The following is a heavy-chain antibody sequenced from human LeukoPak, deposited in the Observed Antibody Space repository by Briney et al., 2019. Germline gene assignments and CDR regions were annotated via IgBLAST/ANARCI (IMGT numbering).Heavy chain of an antibody. D-gene: IGHD6-19*01. J-gene: IGHJ4*02. Sequence: GRSLRLSCAASGFTLSNYAINCGRQAPGKGLGSVSGISTSGGNTFYATSVTGRFSISRDNSKNTVYLQMSSLRDEDTGLYFCAKDRAGSSGYYSHFDYWGQGALVTVSS. CDR1: GFTLSNYA. V-gene: IGHV3-23*01. CDR2: ISTSGGNT. CDR3: AKDRAGSSGYYSHFDY.